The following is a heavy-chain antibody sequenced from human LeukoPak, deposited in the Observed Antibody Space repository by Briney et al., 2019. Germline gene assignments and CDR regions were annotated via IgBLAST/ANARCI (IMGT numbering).Heavy chain of an antibody. CDR1: GGSINDFY. Sequence: SETLSLTCTVSGGSINDFYWTWIRQPPGKGLEWIGYIFYSGSANSNPSLESRVTISVDTSKNQFSLKLSSVTAADTAAYYCARLRSGSTPPPPHYYYGLDVWGQGTTVIVSS. CDR3: ARLRSGSTPPPPHYYYGLDV. D-gene: IGHD1-26*01. CDR2: IFYSGSA. J-gene: IGHJ6*02. V-gene: IGHV4-59*01.